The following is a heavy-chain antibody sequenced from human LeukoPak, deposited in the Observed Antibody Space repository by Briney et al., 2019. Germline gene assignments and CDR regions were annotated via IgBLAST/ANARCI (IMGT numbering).Heavy chain of an antibody. CDR3: ARAHYDILTGYAGWFDP. J-gene: IGHJ5*02. CDR2: IYSGGST. Sequence: GGALRLSCAASGFNVSTNYMSWVRQAPGKGLEWVSVIYSGGSTYSADTVKGRFTISRHNSKNTLYLQMNSLTAEDTAVYYCARAHYDILTGYAGWFDPWGQGTLVTVSS. D-gene: IGHD3-9*01. V-gene: IGHV3-53*04. CDR1: GFNVSTNY.